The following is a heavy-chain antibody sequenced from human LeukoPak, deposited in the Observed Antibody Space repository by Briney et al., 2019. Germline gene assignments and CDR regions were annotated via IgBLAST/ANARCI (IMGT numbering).Heavy chain of an antibody. J-gene: IGHJ4*02. D-gene: IGHD2-2*01. CDR3: ASPFYCNSTTCYDS. Sequence: SETLSLTCSVSGGSINSGGSSWNWIRQPPGKGLEWIGHIYISGSTFYDPSLKTRVTISLDRSKNQFSLKPTSVTAADTAVYYCASPFYCNSTTCYDSWGQGTLVTVSS. CDR1: GGSINSGGSS. CDR2: IYISGST. V-gene: IGHV4-30-2*01.